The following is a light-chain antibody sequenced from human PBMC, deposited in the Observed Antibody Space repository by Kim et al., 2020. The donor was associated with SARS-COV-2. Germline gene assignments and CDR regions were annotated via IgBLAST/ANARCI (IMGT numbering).Light chain of an antibody. Sequence: KTVTIDCPGRSGNIASNYVQWYQQRPGSAPTTVIYADNERPSGVPDRFSGSIDSCSNSASLSISGLKTEDEADYYCQSYDDSNRWVFGGGTQLTVL. CDR2: ADN. CDR1: SGNIASNY. CDR3: QSYDDSNRWV. J-gene: IGLJ3*02. V-gene: IGLV6-57*02.